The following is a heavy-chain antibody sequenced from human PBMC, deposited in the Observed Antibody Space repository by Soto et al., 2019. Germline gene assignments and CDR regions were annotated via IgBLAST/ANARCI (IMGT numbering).Heavy chain of an antibody. CDR1: GFTFSSYA. J-gene: IGHJ6*02. V-gene: IGHV3-30-3*01. Sequence: GGSLRLSCAASGFTFSSYAMQWVRQAPGKGLEWVAVISYDGSNKYYADSVKGRFTISRDNSKNTLYLQMNSLRAEDTAVYYCAREWVQLWHSYYYGMDVWGQGTTVTVSS. D-gene: IGHD5-18*01. CDR3: AREWVQLWHSYYYGMDV. CDR2: ISYDGSNK.